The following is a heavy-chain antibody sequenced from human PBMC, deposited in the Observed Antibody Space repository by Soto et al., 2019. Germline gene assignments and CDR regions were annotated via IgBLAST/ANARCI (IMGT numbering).Heavy chain of an antibody. J-gene: IGHJ5*01. CDR3: ARHGTALTAVNWFVS. D-gene: IGHD2-21*02. Sequence: NPSETLSLTCTVSGGSITSGSFYWGWVRHSPGKGLEWIGSIYYSGSVFYNPSLESRVTISADVSRDQFSLKLTSVTAADTAVYYCARHGTALTAVNWFVSWGHGTLVTVSS. V-gene: IGHV4-39*01. CDR2: IYYSGSV. CDR1: GGSITSGSFY.